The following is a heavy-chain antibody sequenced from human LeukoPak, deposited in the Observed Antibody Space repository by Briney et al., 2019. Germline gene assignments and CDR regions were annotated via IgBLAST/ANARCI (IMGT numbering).Heavy chain of an antibody. CDR1: GASIDSYY. J-gene: IGHJ5*02. Sequence: PSETLSLTCTISGASIDSYYWSWIRQPSGKGLEWNGYIYYSGTTNYNPSLKSRVTMSVDTSRNEFSLKLSSVTAADTAVYYCARDFRTGYDVPPFDPWGQGTLVTVSS. CDR3: ARDFRTGYDVPPFDP. V-gene: IGHV4-59*01. D-gene: IGHD3/OR15-3a*01. CDR2: IYYSGTT.